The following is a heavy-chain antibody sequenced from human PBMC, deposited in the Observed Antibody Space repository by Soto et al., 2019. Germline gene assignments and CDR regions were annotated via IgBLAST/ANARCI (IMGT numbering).Heavy chain of an antibody. V-gene: IGHV1-18*01. CDR2: SSTYNGDT. CDR3: AREYCTRSSCYGVDY. CDR1: GYTFTDLG. D-gene: IGHD2-2*01. Sequence: QVQLVQSGAEVKKPGGSVKVSCMASGYTFTDLGISWVRQAPGQGLEWMGWSSTYNGDTRYAQKAQDRVTLTTDTSTNTAYMELRSLRSDDTAVYYCAREYCTRSSCYGVDYWGQGTLVTVSS. J-gene: IGHJ4*02.